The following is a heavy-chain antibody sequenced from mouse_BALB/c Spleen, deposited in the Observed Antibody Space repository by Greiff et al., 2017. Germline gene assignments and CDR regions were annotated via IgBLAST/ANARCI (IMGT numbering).Heavy chain of an antibody. CDR3: ARKEYDYDGYWYFDV. Sequence: EVQLQQSGPSLVKPSQTLSLTCSVTGDSITSGYWNWIRKFPGNKLEYMGYISYSGSTYYNPSLKSRISITRDTSKNQYYLQLNSVTTEDTATYYCARKEYDYDGYWYFDVWGAGTTVTVSS. CDR2: ISYSGST. CDR1: GDSITSGY. D-gene: IGHD2-4*01. J-gene: IGHJ1*01. V-gene: IGHV3-8*02.